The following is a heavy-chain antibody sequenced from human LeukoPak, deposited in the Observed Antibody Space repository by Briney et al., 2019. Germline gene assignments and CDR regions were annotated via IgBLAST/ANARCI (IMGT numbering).Heavy chain of an antibody. Sequence: GGSLRLSCAASAFTFSSYGMSWVRQAPGKGLEWVSAISGDGRDIFYADSVKGRFTISRDNAKNSLYLQMNSLRAEDTAVYYCAELGITMIGGVWGKGTTATISS. CDR2: ISGDGRDI. CDR3: AELGITMIGGV. V-gene: IGHV3-21*01. J-gene: IGHJ6*04. D-gene: IGHD3-10*02. CDR1: AFTFSSYG.